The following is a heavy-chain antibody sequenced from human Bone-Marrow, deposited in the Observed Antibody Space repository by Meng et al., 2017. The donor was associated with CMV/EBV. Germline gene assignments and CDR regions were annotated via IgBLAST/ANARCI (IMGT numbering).Heavy chain of an antibody. V-gene: IGHV3-11*01. CDR3: ARGLVPTDRGHWFDP. CDR2: ISSSGSTK. CDR1: GFSFSDYY. J-gene: IGHJ5*02. D-gene: IGHD2-2*01. Sequence: GESLKISCAASGFSFSDYYMSWIRQAPGKGLEWVSYISSSGSTKYYADSVKGRFTISRDNAKNSLYLQMNSLRAEDTAVYYCARGLVPTDRGHWFDPWGQGTLVTVSS.